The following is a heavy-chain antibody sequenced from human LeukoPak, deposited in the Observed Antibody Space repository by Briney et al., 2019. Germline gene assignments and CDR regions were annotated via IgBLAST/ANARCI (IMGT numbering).Heavy chain of an antibody. J-gene: IGHJ4*02. CDR2: FDPEDGET. CDR3: ATENYYDSRKDY. Sequence: GASVKVSCKVSGYTPTELSMHWVRQAPGKGHERMGGFDPEDGETIYAQKFQGRVTMTEDTSTDTAYMELSSLRSEDTAVYYCATENYYDSRKDYWGQGTLVTVSS. D-gene: IGHD3-22*01. V-gene: IGHV1-24*01. CDR1: GYTPTELS.